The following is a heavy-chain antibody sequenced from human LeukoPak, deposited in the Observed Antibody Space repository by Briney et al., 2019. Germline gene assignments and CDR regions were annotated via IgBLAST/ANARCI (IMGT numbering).Heavy chain of an antibody. CDR2: IKKDGSEK. J-gene: IGHJ4*02. CDR1: GFTFSTYW. CDR3: AREIKPAAI. Sequence: GGSLRLSCAASGFTFSTYWMSWVRQAPGKGLEWVANIKKDGSEKYYLDSVKGRFTISRDNSKNTLYLQMNSLRAEDTAVYYCAREIKPAAIWGQGTLVTVSS. V-gene: IGHV3-7*01. D-gene: IGHD2-2*01.